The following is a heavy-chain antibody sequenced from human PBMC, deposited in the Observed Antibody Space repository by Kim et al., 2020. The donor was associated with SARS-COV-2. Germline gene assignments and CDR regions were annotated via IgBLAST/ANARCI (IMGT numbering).Heavy chain of an antibody. CDR1: GFTFSNYW. CDR2: IKEDGSDK. CDR3: VRGRSGSP. Sequence: GGSLRLSCAASGFTFSNYWMSWVRQVPGKGLEWVAKIKEDGSDKYYVDSVKGRFTISRDNAKNSLYLQMNSLRAEDTALYYCVRGRSGSPWGQGTLVTVSS. D-gene: IGHD3-10*01. J-gene: IGHJ4*02. V-gene: IGHV3-7*01.